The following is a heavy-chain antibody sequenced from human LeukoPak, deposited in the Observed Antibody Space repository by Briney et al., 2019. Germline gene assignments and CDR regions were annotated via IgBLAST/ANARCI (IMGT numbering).Heavy chain of an antibody. CDR1: GGSISSYY. CDR2: IYYSGST. D-gene: IGHD6-13*01. J-gene: IGHJ2*01. CDR3: ATDGIADGWYFDL. Sequence: SETLSLTCTVSGGSISSYYWSWIRQPPGKGLEWIGYIYYSGSTNYNPSLKSRVTISVDTSKNQFSLKLSSVTAADTAVYYCATDGIADGWYFDLWGRGTLVTVSS. V-gene: IGHV4-59*01.